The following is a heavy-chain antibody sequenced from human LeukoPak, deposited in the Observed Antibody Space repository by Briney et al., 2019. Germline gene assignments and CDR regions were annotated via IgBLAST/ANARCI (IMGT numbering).Heavy chain of an antibody. D-gene: IGHD3-10*01. J-gene: IGHJ6*02. CDR2: IYTSGST. CDR3: ARDREFDLYYYYGMDV. CDR1: GGSISSYY. V-gene: IGHV4-4*07. Sequence: PSETLSLTCTVSGGSISSYYWSWIRQPAGKGLEWTGRIYTSGSTNYNPSLKSRVTMSVDTSKNQFSLKLSSVTAADTAVYYCARDREFDLYYYYGMDVWGQGTTVTVSS.